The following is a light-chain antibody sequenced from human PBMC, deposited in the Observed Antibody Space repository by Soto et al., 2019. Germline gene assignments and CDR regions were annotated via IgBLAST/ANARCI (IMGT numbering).Light chain of an antibody. CDR3: HQYTTDWT. CDR2: DAS. V-gene: IGKV1-5*01. J-gene: IGKJ1*01. Sequence: DRKTIESATSLSACGGDSVTITIRASQGISRWLAWYQQRPGKAPKLLIYDASTLHSGVSSRFCGSGYGTEFTLPISRLQPDASATNYCHQYTTDWTCGQGTKVDIK. CDR1: QGISRW.